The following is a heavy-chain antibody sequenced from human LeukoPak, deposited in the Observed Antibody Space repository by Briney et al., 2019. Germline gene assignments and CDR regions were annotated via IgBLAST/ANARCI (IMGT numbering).Heavy chain of an antibody. J-gene: IGHJ4*02. Sequence: ASVKVSCKASRYTFTSYDINWVRQATGQGLEWMGWMNPNSGNTGYAQKFQGRVTMTKNTSISTAYMELSSLRSEDTAVYYCARVTYYFGSGTFDYWGQGTLVSVSS. CDR3: ARVTYYFGSGTFDY. D-gene: IGHD3-10*01. V-gene: IGHV1-8*01. CDR2: MNPNSGNT. CDR1: RYTFTSYD.